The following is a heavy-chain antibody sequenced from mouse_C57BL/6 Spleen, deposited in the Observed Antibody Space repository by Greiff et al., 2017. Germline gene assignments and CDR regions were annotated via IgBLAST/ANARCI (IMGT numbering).Heavy chain of an antibody. J-gene: IGHJ3*01. CDR1: GYTFTTYP. CDR3: ARRTIYYYGSSYAWFAY. Sequence: VQLQQSGAELVKPGASVKMSCKASGYTFTTYPIEWMKQNHGKSLEWIGNFHPYNDDTKYNEKFKGKATLTLEKSSSTVYLELSRLTSDDSAVYYCARRTIYYYGSSYAWFAYWGQGTLVTVSA. V-gene: IGHV1-47*01. CDR2: FHPYNDDT. D-gene: IGHD1-1*01.